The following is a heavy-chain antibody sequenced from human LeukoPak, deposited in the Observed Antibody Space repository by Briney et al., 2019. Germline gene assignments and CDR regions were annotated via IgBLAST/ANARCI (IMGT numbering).Heavy chain of an antibody. CDR3: AREAEDGGYNYGRGYYYYYTMDV. CDR1: GFTFSAYA. J-gene: IGHJ6*02. V-gene: IGHV3-30-3*01. CDR2: ISYDGSKK. D-gene: IGHD5-18*01. Sequence: GGSLRLSCAASGFTFSAYAMHWVRQAPDKGLEWVAVISYDGSKKFYGGSVKGRFTISRDNSKNTLCLQMNSLRAEDTAVYYCAREAEDGGYNYGRGYYYYYTMDVWGQGTTVTVSS.